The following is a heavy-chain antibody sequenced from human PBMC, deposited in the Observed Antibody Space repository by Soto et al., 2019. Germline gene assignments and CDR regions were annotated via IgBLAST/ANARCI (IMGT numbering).Heavy chain of an antibody. CDR2: IRSKANSYAT. J-gene: IGHJ3*02. D-gene: IGHD5-18*01. CDR3: TTTPPYSYDFQGPDI. Sequence: GGSLRLTCAASGLTFSGSAMHWVRQASGKGLEYVGRIRSKANSYATAYAASVKGRFTISRDYSKNTAYLQMNSLTTEDTAVYYCTTTPPYSYDFQGPDIWGQGSMVTVSS. CDR1: GLTFSGSA. V-gene: IGHV3-73*01.